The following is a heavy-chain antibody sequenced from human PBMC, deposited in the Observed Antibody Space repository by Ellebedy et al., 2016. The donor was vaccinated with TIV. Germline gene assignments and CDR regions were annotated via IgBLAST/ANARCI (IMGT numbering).Heavy chain of an antibody. J-gene: IGHJ5*02. CDR1: GGSINSGDYF. CDR3: ALIGARNWFDP. V-gene: IGHV4-31*03. CDR2: IHNTWST. Sequence: MPSETLSLTCTVSGGSINSGDYFFTWIRQHPGKGLEWVGYIHNTWSTSYNPSLKSRLTISVDTSKNQFSLELRSVTAADTAVYSCALIGARNWFDPWGQGTLVTVSS. D-gene: IGHD3-10*01.